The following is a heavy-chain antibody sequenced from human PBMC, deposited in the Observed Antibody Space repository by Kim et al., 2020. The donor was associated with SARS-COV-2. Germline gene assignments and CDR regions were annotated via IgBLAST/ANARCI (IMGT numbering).Heavy chain of an antibody. CDR2: IIPIFGTA. J-gene: IGHJ6*02. CDR1: GGTFSSYA. D-gene: IGHD3-3*01. Sequence: SVKVSCKASGGTFSSYAISWVRQAPGQGLEWMGGIIPIFGTANYAQKFQGRVTITADESTSTAYMELSSLRSEDTAVYYCARTSWGGSYYYYGLDVWGQGTTVTVSS. CDR3: ARTSWGGSYYYYGLDV. V-gene: IGHV1-69*13.